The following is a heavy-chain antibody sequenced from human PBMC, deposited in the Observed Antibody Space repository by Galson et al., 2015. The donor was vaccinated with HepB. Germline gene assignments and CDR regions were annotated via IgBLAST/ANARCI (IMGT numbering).Heavy chain of an antibody. Sequence: SLRLSCAASGFTFSSYWMSWVRQAPGKGLEWVANIKQDGSEKYYVDSVKGRFTISRDNAKNSLYLQMNSLRAEDTAVYYCARYRLTILKSYSYGIDYWGQGTLVTVSS. V-gene: IGHV3-7*03. CDR3: ARYRLTILKSYSYGIDY. CDR1: GFTFSSYW. J-gene: IGHJ4*02. CDR2: IKQDGSEK. D-gene: IGHD5-18*01.